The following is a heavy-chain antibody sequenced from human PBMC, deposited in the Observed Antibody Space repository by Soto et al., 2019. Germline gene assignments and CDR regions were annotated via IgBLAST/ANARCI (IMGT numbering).Heavy chain of an antibody. CDR3: ARGDYQYSIDY. CDR1: CDSMTSGDYS. Sequence: SETLSLTCTVSCDSMTSGDYSWSWIRQPPGKGLEWLGYIYRTGNTHYSPSLKSRVAISQDRSKNQFSLELTSVTAADTAVYYCARGDYQYSIDYWGQGTLVTVSS. J-gene: IGHJ4*02. D-gene: IGHD2-2*01. V-gene: IGHV4-30-2*01. CDR2: IYRTGNT.